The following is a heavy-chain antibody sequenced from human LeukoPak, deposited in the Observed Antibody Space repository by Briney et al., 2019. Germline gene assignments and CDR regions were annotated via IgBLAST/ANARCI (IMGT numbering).Heavy chain of an antibody. V-gene: IGHV4-59*01. Sequence: SETLSLTCTVSGGSISSYYWSWLRQPPGKGLEWIGYIYYSGSTNYNPSLKSRVTISVDTSKNQFSLKLSSVTAADTAVYYCARDRGRSARGRWFDPWGQGTLVTVSS. CDR2: IYYSGST. J-gene: IGHJ5*02. CDR1: GGSISSYY. D-gene: IGHD3-3*01. CDR3: ARDRGRSARGRWFDP.